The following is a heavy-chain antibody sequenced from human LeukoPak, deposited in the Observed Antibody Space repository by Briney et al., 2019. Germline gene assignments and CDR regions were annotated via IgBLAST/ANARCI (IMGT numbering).Heavy chain of an antibody. CDR1: GFTFSSYA. D-gene: IGHD4-23*01. V-gene: IGHV3-30*02. J-gene: IGHJ6*03. CDR3: AKDLYGGNLGYYYYYYMDV. CDR2: IRYDGSNK. Sequence: GGSLRLSCAASGFTFSSYAMHWVRQDPGKGLEWVAFIRYDGSNKYYADSVKGRFTISRDNSKNTLYLQMNSLRAEDTAVYYCAKDLYGGNLGYYYYYYMDVWGKGTTVTVPS.